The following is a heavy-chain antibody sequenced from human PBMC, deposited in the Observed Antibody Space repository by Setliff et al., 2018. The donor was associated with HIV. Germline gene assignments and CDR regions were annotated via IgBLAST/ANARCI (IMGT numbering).Heavy chain of an antibody. CDR2: INVNSGGT. CDR1: GYLFTGYY. Sequence: GASVKVSCKASGYLFTGYYMHWVRQAPGQGLEWMGWINVNSGGTKYAQKFQGRVTITRDLSTSTAYMELSSLRSEDTAVYYCAAASNRRVRGVNLHYYYYMDVWGKGTTVTVSS. V-gene: IGHV1-2*02. D-gene: IGHD3-10*01. J-gene: IGHJ6*03. CDR3: AAASNRRVRGVNLHYYYYMDV.